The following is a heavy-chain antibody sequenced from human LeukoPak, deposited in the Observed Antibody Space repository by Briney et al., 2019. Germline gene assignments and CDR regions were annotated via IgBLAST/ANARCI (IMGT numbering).Heavy chain of an antibody. Sequence: GGSLRLSCAACGFTFSSYAMSWVRQAPGKGLEWVSAISGSGGSTYYADSVKGRFTISRDNSKNTLYLQMNSLRAEDTAVYYCAKEGDIVVVVAHNWYFDLWGRGTLVTVS. J-gene: IGHJ2*01. D-gene: IGHD2-15*01. CDR3: AKEGDIVVVVAHNWYFDL. CDR2: ISGSGGST. V-gene: IGHV3-23*01. CDR1: GFTFSSYA.